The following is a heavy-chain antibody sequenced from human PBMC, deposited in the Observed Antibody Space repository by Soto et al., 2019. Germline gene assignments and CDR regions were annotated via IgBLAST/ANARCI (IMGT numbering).Heavy chain of an antibody. CDR3: TTYYDYVWGSYRYAGEDY. J-gene: IGHJ4*02. CDR2: IKSKTDGGTT. D-gene: IGHD3-16*02. Sequence: EVQLVESGGGLVKPGGSLRLSCAASGFTFSNAWMNWVRQAPGKGLEWVGRIKSKTDGGTTDYADPVKGRFTISRDDSKNTLYLQMNSLKPEDTAVYYCTTYYDYVWGSYRYAGEDYWGQGTLVTVSS. CDR1: GFTFSNAW. V-gene: IGHV3-15*07.